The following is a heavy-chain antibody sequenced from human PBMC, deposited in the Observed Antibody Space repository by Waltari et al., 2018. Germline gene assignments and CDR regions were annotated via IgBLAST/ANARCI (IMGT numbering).Heavy chain of an antibody. D-gene: IGHD3-10*01. CDR3: AKGLLHISGYFDY. J-gene: IGHJ4*02. CDR1: GFTFDDYT. CDR2: ISWDGGST. V-gene: IGHV3-43*01. Sequence: EVQLVESGGVVVQPGGSLRLSCAASGFTFDDYTMHWVRKAPGKGLEWVSLISWDGGSTYYADSVKGRFTISRDNSKNSLYLQMNSLRTEDTALYYCAKGLLHISGYFDYWGQGTLVTVSS.